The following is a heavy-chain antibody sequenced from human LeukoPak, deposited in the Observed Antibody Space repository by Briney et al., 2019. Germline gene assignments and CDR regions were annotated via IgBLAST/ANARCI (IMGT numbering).Heavy chain of an antibody. J-gene: IGHJ4*02. CDR1: GLTFSTSG. Sequence: PRGSLRLSCTTSGLTFSTSGFNWVRQAPGKGLEWVASIGPTGFDRYHADSIKGRFTISRDNANNFLYLQMDSLRAEDTAVYYCATETNGRHYDYWGQGTLLTVSS. CDR2: IGPTGFDR. D-gene: IGHD1-14*01. CDR3: ATETNGRHYDY. V-gene: IGHV3-21*06.